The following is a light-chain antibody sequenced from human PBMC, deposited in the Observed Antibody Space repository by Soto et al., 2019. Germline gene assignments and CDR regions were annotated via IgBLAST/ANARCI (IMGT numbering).Light chain of an antibody. Sequence: EMVMSQSPATLSVSTGERATLSCRASQSVSSNLAWYQQKPGQAPRLLIYDASTRATGIPARFSGSGSGTDFTLTISSLEPEDFAIYFCQQYYHSSTFGQGTKVDIK. J-gene: IGKJ1*01. CDR3: QQYYHSST. CDR1: QSVSSN. CDR2: DAS. V-gene: IGKV3D-15*01.